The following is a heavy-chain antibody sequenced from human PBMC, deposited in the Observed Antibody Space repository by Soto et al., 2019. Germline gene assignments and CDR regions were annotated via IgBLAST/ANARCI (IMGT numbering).Heavy chain of an antibody. CDR3: ARFDDFWSGYYQGIFDP. V-gene: IGHV1-3*01. D-gene: IGHD3-3*01. J-gene: IGHJ5*02. CDR2: INAGNGNT. CDR1: GYTFTSYA. Sequence: GASVKVSCKASGYTFTSYAMHWVRQAPGQRLEWMGWINAGNGNTKYSQKFQGRVTITRDTSASTAYMELSSLRSEDTAVYYCARFDDFWSGYYQGIFDPWGQGTLVTVSS.